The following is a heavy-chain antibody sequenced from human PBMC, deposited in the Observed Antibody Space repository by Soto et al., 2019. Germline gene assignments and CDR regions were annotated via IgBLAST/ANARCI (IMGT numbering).Heavy chain of an antibody. CDR2: ISGSGGST. D-gene: IGHD6-13*01. V-gene: IGHV3-23*01. Sequence: EVQLLESGGGLVQPGGSLRLSCAASAFTFTNDAMSWVRQAPGKGLEWVSSISGSGGSTYYADSVQGRFTISRDNSNNTLDMQMDSLRAEDTAVNCCAKRGHSTSWYWFDPWGQGTQVSVSS. CDR3: AKRGHSTSWYWFDP. CDR1: AFTFTNDA. J-gene: IGHJ5*02.